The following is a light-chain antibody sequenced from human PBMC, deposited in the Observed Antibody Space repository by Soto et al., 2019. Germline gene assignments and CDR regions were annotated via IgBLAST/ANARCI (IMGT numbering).Light chain of an antibody. Sequence: EIVLAQYPGPLSLSPGERSTLSCRASQSVGSAYVGWYQQKPGQAPRLLIFGASRGATGIPDRFSGSGSGTNFTLTSNKVEPEDSAVYYCQHYGMSPSFGRGTKVDIK. CDR2: GAS. J-gene: IGKJ1*01. V-gene: IGKV3-20*01. CDR3: QHYGMSPS. CDR1: QSVGSAY.